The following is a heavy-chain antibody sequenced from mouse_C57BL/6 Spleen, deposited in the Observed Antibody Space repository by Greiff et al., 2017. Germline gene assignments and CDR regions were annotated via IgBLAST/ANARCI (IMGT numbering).Heavy chain of an antibody. V-gene: IGHV5-4*01. Sequence: EVQVVESGGGLVKPGGSLKLSCAASGFTFSSYAMSWVRQTPEKRLEWVATISDGGSYTYYPDNVKGRLTISRDNAKNNLYLQMSHLKSEDTAMYYCARECDSNYPWFAYWGQGTLVTVSA. CDR2: ISDGGSYT. CDR1: GFTFSSYA. D-gene: IGHD2-5*01. CDR3: ARECDSNYPWFAY. J-gene: IGHJ3*01.